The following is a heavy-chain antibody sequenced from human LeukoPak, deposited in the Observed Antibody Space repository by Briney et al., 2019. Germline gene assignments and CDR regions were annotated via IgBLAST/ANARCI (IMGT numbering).Heavy chain of an antibody. V-gene: IGHV3-66*01. J-gene: IGHJ4*02. D-gene: IGHD2-15*01. Sequence: GGSLRLSCAASGFTVSSNYMSWVRQAPGKGLEWVSVIYSGGNTYHADSVKGRFTISRDNSKNMPYLQVNSLRVEDTAVYYCVRDIYCSGGSCIHNWGQGTLVTVSS. CDR1: GFTVSSNY. CDR2: IYSGGNT. CDR3: VRDIYCSGGSCIHN.